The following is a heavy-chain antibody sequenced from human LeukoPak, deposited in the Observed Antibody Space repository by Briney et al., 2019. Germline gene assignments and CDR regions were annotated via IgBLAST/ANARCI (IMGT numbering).Heavy chain of an antibody. CDR3: ARDLTTVTTKGYYYYGMDV. J-gene: IGHJ6*02. CDR1: GYTFTSYA. CDR2: INAGNGNT. V-gene: IGHV1-3*01. Sequence: ASVTVSCKASGYTFTSYAMHWVRQAPGQRLEWMGWINAGNGNTKYSQKFQGRVTITRDTSASTAYMELSSLRSEGTAVYYCARDLTTVTTKGYYYYGMDVWGQGTTVTVSS. D-gene: IGHD4-17*01.